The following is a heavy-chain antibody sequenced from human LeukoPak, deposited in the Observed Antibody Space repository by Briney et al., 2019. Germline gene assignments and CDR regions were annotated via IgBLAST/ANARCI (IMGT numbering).Heavy chain of an antibody. CDR1: GGSISNYY. V-gene: IGHV4-59*01. Sequence: SETLSLTCTVSGGSISNYYWSWIRQPPGKGLEWIGYIYYSRSTNYDPSLKSRVTISVDTSKNQFSLKLSSVTAADTAVYYCARHLAPYCSSTSCFFDYWGQGTLVTVSS. D-gene: IGHD2-2*01. CDR3: ARHLAPYCSSTSCFFDY. J-gene: IGHJ4*02. CDR2: IYYSRST.